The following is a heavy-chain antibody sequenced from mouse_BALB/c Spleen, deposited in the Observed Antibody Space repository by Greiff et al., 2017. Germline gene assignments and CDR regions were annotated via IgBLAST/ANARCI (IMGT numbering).Heavy chain of an antibody. J-gene: IGHJ1*01. D-gene: IGHD2-3*01. CDR2: IDPYYGGT. V-gene: IGHV1S29*02. CDR1: GYSFTGYN. CDR3: ARWLLRYFDV. Sequence: EVKLVESGPELEKPGASVKISCKASGYSFTGYNMNWVKQSNGKSLEWIGNIDPYYGGTGYNQKFKSKATLTVDNSSSTAYMELRSLTSEDSAVYYCARWLLRYFDVWGAGTTVTVSS.